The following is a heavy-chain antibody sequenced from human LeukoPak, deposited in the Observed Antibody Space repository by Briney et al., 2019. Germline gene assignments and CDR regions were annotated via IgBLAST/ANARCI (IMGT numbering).Heavy chain of an antibody. J-gene: IGHJ5*02. CDR1: GFTFSSYA. CDR3: ARDRGCSGGSCYPMKHNWFDP. V-gene: IGHV3-23*01. D-gene: IGHD2-15*01. Sequence: GGSLRLSCAASGFTFSSYAMSWVRQAPGKGLEWVSAISGSGGSTYYADSVKGRFTISGDNSKNTLYLQMNSLRAEDTAVYYCARDRGCSGGSCYPMKHNWFDPWGQGTLVTVSS. CDR2: ISGSGGST.